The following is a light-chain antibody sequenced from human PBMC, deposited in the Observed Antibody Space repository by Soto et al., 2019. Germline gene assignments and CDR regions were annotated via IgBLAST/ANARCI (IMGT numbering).Light chain of an antibody. CDR1: SSDVGGYNY. V-gene: IGLV2-8*01. CDR3: SSYAGTHIV. CDR2: DVT. J-gene: IGLJ1*01. Sequence: QSALTQPPSASGSPGQSVAISCTGTSSDVGGYNYVSWYQQYPGKAPKLMIYDVTKRPSGVPDRFSGSKSGNTASLTVSGLQAEDEADYYCSSYAGTHIVFGTGTKVTVI.